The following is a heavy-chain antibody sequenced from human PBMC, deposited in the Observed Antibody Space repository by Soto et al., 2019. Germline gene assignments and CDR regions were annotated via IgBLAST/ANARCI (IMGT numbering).Heavy chain of an antibody. V-gene: IGHV3-9*01. Sequence: GGSLRLSCAASGFTFDDYAMHWVRQAPGKGLEWVSGISWNSGSIGYADSVKGRFTISRDNAKKSLYLQMNSLRAEDTALYYCAKGAYCSSTSCSYYMDVWGKGTTVTVSS. D-gene: IGHD2-2*01. J-gene: IGHJ6*03. CDR3: AKGAYCSSTSCSYYMDV. CDR2: ISWNSGSI. CDR1: GFTFDDYA.